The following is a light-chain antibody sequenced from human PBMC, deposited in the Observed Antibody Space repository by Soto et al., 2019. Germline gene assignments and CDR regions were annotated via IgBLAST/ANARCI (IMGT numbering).Light chain of an antibody. CDR3: QQYGTSQYT. CDR1: QCVSSSY. Sequence: EIVLTQSPGTLSLSPGERATLYCRASQCVSSSYLAWYKQKPVQAPMLLIYGASSRATGIPDRCSGSGSGTAFTLTISSLGPEDFAVDYCQQYGTSQYTVGQRTKLEIK. V-gene: IGKV3-20*01. CDR2: GAS. J-gene: IGKJ2*01.